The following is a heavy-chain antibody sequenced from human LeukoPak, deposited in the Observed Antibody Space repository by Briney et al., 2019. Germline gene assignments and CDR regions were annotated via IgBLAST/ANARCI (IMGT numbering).Heavy chain of an antibody. V-gene: IGHV3-48*03. CDR2: ISSSGSTI. J-gene: IGHJ4*02. CDR1: GFTFSSYE. D-gene: IGHD5-12*01. CDR3: ARSRGYSGRFDY. Sequence: GGSLRLSCAASGFTFSSYEMNWVRQAPGKGLEWVSYISSSGSTIYYADSVKGRFTISRDNAKNSLYLQMNSLRAEDTAVYYCARSRGYSGRFDYWGQGTLVTVSS.